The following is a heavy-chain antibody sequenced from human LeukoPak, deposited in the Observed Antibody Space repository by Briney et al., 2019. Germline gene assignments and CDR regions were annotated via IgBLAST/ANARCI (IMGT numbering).Heavy chain of an antibody. CDR2: IYYSGST. CDR3: AKLLGHNDY. V-gene: IGHV4-39*01. J-gene: IGHJ4*02. CDR1: GGSISSSSYL. D-gene: IGHD7-27*01. Sequence: SETLSLTCTVSGGSISSSSYLCGWIRQPPGKGLEWIGTIYYSGSTYCNPSLKSRVTISVDTSKNQFSLKLSSVTAADTAMYYRAKLLGHNDYWGQGALVTVSS.